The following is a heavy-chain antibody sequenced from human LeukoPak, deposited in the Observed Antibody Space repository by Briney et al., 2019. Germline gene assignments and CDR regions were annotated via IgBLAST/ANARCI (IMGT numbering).Heavy chain of an antibody. CDR2: IKSDGSST. CDR1: GFTFSSYW. Sequence: GGSLRLSCVASGFTFSSYWMHWVRQAPGKGLVWVSRIKSDGSSTNYADSVKGRFTISRDNAKNTLYLQMNSLRTEDTAVYYCARGLPNYYGMDVWGQGTTVTVSS. V-gene: IGHV3-74*01. J-gene: IGHJ6*02. CDR3: ARGLPNYYGMDV.